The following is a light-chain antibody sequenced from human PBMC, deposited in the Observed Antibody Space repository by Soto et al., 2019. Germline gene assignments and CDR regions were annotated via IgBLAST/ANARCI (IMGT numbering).Light chain of an antibody. J-gene: IGKJ5*01. CDR1: QSVSSS. CDR2: GAS. V-gene: IGKV3-15*01. CDR3: QHYNNWST. Sequence: EIVMTQSPATLSVSPGERATLSCRASQSVSSSLAWHQQRPGQAPRLLIYGASTRATDIPARFSGSGSGTEFTLTITNLQSEDFAIYYCQHYNNWSTFGQGTRLEIK.